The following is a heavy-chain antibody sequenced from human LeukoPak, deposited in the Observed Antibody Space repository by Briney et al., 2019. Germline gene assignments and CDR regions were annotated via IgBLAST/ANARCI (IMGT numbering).Heavy chain of an antibody. CDR1: GGTFSSYA. CDR2: IIPIFGTA. CDR3: ARVRSGYSYGRPQPGGNGDYYYYMDV. D-gene: IGHD5-18*01. Sequence: GASVKVSCKASGGTFSSYAISWVRQAPGQGLEWMGGIIPIFGTANYAQKFQGRVTITADKSTSTAYMELSSLRSEDTAVYYCARVRSGYSYGRPQPGGNGDYYYYMDVWGKGTTVTVSS. J-gene: IGHJ6*03. V-gene: IGHV1-69*06.